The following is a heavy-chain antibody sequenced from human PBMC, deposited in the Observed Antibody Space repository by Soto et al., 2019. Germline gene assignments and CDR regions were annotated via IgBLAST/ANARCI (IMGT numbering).Heavy chain of an antibody. V-gene: IGHV3-30*18. D-gene: IGHD5-12*01. J-gene: IGHJ4*02. CDR3: AKDRGYSGYDSLDY. Sequence: QVQLVESGGGVVKPGRSLRLSCAASGFTFSSYGMHWVRQAPGKGLEWVAVISYDGSNKYYADSVKGRFTISRDSSKYTLYLQMNSLRAEDTAVYYCAKDRGYSGYDSLDYWGQGTLVTVSS. CDR1: GFTFSSYG. CDR2: ISYDGSNK.